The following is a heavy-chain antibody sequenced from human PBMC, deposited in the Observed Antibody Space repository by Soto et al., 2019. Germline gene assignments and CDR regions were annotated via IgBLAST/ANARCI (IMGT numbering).Heavy chain of an antibody. CDR2: FYDSGST. Sequence: QLHLQESGPGLVKPSETLSLTCTVSGGSIRGRLTYCGWIRQPPGKGLEWIGSFYDSGSTHYNPSLKSRVTISVDTSKNQFSLRLTSVTAADTAVYYCARAPDSWGQGTLVTVSS. V-gene: IGHV4-39*01. J-gene: IGHJ4*02. CDR1: GGSIRGRLTY. CDR3: ARAPDS.